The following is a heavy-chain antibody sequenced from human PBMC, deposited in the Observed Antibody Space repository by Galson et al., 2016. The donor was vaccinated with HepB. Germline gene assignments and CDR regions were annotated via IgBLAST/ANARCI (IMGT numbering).Heavy chain of an antibody. Sequence: SLRLSCAASGFPFSTYGMHWVRQAPGKGLEWVAVIWYDGSNQYSADSVKGRFTISRDISKTTLYLQMNSLRAEDTAVYYCAREHKPSGVDYWGLGTLVTGSS. CDR1: GFPFSTYG. D-gene: IGHD2-15*01. CDR3: AREHKPSGVDY. CDR2: IWYDGSNQ. V-gene: IGHV3-33*01. J-gene: IGHJ4*02.